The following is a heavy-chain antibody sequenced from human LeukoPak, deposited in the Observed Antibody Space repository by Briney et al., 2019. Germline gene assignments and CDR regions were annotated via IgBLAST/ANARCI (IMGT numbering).Heavy chain of an antibody. CDR1: GGSIRSFY. V-gene: IGHV4-59*12. Sequence: SETLSLTCTVSGGSIRSFYWSWIRQPPGKGLEWIGYISHSGSTSYNASLESRVTMSVDTSKNQFSLSLNSVTAADTAVYYCARDRGAVWYAFDIWGQGTMVTVSS. J-gene: IGHJ3*02. CDR3: ARDRGAVWYAFDI. CDR2: ISHSGST. D-gene: IGHD1-26*01.